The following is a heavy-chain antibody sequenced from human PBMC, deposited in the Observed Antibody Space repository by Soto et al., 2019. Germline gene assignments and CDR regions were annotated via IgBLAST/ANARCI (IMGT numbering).Heavy chain of an antibody. CDR1: RFTISDYY. D-gene: IGHD2-21*02. CDR2: ISTKGTNT. Sequence: GGSLRLSCVASRFTISDYYMNWIRQVPGKGLEWLSYISTKGTNTNYADSVKGRFTISRDNAKNSLFLQMDSLRDDDTAVYYCAKDDVSGDGLWLVSAWGQGTPVTVSS. J-gene: IGHJ5*02. CDR3: AKDDVSGDGLWLVSA. V-gene: IGHV3-11*06.